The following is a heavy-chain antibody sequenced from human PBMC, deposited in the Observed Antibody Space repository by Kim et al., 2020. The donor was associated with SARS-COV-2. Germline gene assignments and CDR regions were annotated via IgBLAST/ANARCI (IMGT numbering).Heavy chain of an antibody. CDR2: IPYDGSNK. D-gene: IGHD6-13*01. CDR1: GFTFSSYG. J-gene: IGHJ2*01. CDR3: ATGIAAAGTDYWYFDL. V-gene: IGHV3-33*05. Sequence: GGSLRLSCAASGFTFSSYGMHWVRQAPGKGLEWVAVIPYDGSNKYYADSVKGRFTISRDNSKNTLYLQMNSLRAEDTAVYYCATGIAAAGTDYWYFDLWGRGTLVTVSS.